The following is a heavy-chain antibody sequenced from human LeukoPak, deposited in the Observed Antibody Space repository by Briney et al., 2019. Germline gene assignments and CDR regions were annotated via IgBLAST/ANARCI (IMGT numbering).Heavy chain of an antibody. D-gene: IGHD4/OR15-4a*01. CDR2: ISPDGSNK. CDR3: ARDLTSGALFDY. J-gene: IGHJ4*02. Sequence: GGSLRLSCAASGFTLSNYPMHWVRQAPGKGLEWVAVISPDGSNKYFADSVKGRFTMSRDNSKNTLYLQMNSLRAEDTAVYYCARDLTSGALFDYWGQGTLVTVSS. CDR1: GFTLSNYP. V-gene: IGHV3-30-3*01.